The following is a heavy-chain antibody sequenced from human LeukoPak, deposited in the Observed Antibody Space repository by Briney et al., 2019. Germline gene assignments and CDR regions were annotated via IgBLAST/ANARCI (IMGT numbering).Heavy chain of an antibody. V-gene: IGHV3-15*01. CDR1: GFTFSNAW. Sequence: GGSLRLSCAASGFTFSNAWMSWVRQAPGKGLEWVGRVKSKSDGGTTDCAAPVKGRFTISRDDSENMMYLQMNSLNAEDTAVYYCATDWHWGQGTLVTVSS. CDR2: VKSKSDGGTT. J-gene: IGHJ4*02. CDR3: ATDWH.